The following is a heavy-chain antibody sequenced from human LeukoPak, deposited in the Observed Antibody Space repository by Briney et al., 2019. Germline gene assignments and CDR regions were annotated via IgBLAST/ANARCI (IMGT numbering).Heavy chain of an antibody. CDR1: GYTFTSYA. CDR3: ARDFRAAMVSDWFDP. V-gene: IGHV1-2*02. J-gene: IGHJ5*02. CDR2: INPNSGGT. D-gene: IGHD5-18*01. Sequence: ASVKVSCKASGYTFTSYAIHWVRQAPGQRLEWMGWINPNSGGTNYAQKFQGRVTMTRDTSISTAYMELSRLRSDDTAVYYCARDFRAAMVSDWFDPWGQGTLVTVSS.